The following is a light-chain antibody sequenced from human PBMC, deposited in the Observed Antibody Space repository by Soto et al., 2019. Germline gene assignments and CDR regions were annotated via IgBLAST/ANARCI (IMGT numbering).Light chain of an antibody. J-gene: IGLJ2*01. CDR1: SSDVGGYNY. Sequence: QSALTQPRSVSGSPGQSVTISCTGTSSDVGGYNYVSWYQQHPGKAPKLMIYTVNKRPSGVPDRFSGSKSGNTASLTISGLQAEDEADYYCCSHAGTYNVLFGGGTKLTVL. CDR2: TVN. V-gene: IGLV2-11*01. CDR3: CSHAGTYNVL.